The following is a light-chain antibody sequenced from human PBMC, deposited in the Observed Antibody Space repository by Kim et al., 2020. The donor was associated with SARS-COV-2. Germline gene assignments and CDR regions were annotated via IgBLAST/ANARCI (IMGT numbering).Light chain of an antibody. CDR1: NMGSKS. CDR2: YDS. J-gene: IGLJ3*02. Sequence: APGKTARIPCGGNNMGSKSVHWCQQKPGQAPVLVIYYDSDRPSGIPERFSGSNSGNTATLTISRVEAGDEADYYCQVWDSSSDHPVFGGGTQLTVL. CDR3: QVWDSSSDHPV. V-gene: IGLV3-21*04.